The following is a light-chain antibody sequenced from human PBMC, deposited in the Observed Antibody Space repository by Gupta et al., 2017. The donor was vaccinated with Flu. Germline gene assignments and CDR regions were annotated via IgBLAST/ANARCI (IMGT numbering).Light chain of an antibody. CDR3: CSDAGSSTLV. Sequence: TSSDVGSYNLVSWYQQDPGKAPKLIIHEVTKRPSGVSDRFSGSKSGNTASLTISGRQAEDEADYYCCSDAGSSTLVLGGGTKLTVL. V-gene: IGLV2-23*02. CDR2: EVT. CDR1: SSDVGSYNL. J-gene: IGLJ2*01.